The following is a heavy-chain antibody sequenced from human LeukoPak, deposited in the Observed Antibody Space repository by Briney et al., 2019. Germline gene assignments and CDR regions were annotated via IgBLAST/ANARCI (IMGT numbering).Heavy chain of an antibody. Sequence: ASETLSLTCTVSGGSISSSSYLWGWIRQPPGKGLEWIGSIFYSGSTYYNSSLKSRVTISVDTSKNQFSLKLSSVTAADTAVYYCARHPKSNHYASGSESDFWGQGTLVTVSS. V-gene: IGHV4-39*01. CDR2: IFYSGST. CDR1: GGSISSSSYL. CDR3: ARHPKSNHYASGSESDF. D-gene: IGHD3-10*01. J-gene: IGHJ4*02.